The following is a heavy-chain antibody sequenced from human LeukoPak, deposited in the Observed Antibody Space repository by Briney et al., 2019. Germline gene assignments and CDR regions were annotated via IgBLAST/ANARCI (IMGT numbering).Heavy chain of an antibody. CDR1: GGSISSSSYY. CDR2: IYYSGST. CDR3: ASLGYCSSTSCYGGWDY. Sequence: PSETLSLTCTVSGGSISSSSYYWGWIRQPPGKGLEWIGSIYYSGSTYYNPSLKSRVTISVDTSKNQFSLKLSSVTAADTAAYYWASLGYCSSTSCYGGWDYWGQGTLVTVSS. D-gene: IGHD2-2*01. V-gene: IGHV4-39*01. J-gene: IGHJ4*02.